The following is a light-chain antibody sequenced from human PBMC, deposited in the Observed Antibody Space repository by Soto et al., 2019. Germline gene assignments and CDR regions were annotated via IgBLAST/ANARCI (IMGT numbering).Light chain of an antibody. CDR1: PSISTK. Sequence: EIVMTQSPATLSVSPGERATLSCRASPSISTKLAWYQQKPGQAPRVLIYGASTRATGIPARFSGSGSGTVFTLTISSLQSEDFAVYHCQHYNDWPPTWTFGQGTRVEIK. V-gene: IGKV3-15*01. CDR3: QHYNDWPPTWT. J-gene: IGKJ1*01. CDR2: GAS.